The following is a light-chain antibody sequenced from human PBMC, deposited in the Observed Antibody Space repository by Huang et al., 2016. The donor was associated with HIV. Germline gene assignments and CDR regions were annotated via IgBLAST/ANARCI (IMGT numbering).Light chain of an antibody. CDR1: QSVTNN. CDR3: QQYNNWPPGDT. CDR2: GAA. V-gene: IGKV3-15*01. Sequence: EIVMTQSPATLSLSLGERATLTCRAGQSVTNNLAWYQQKPGPAPRRLIYGAATRCTGIPSLFSGRGSGTEFTLTISSLQSEDFVVYYCQQYNNWPPGDTFGQGTKLEIK. J-gene: IGKJ2*01.